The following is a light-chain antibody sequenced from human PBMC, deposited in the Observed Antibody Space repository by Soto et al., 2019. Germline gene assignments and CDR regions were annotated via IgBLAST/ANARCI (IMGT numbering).Light chain of an antibody. Sequence: QAVVTQEPSFSVSPGGTVTLTCGLSSGSVSTSYYPSWFQQTPGQAPRTLIYSTNTRSSGVPDRFSGSVLGNKAALTITGAQADDEFFYYCVLYMGSGVWVFGGGTKLTVL. CDR2: STN. CDR1: SGSVSTSYY. CDR3: VLYMGSGVWV. J-gene: IGLJ3*02. V-gene: IGLV8-61*01.